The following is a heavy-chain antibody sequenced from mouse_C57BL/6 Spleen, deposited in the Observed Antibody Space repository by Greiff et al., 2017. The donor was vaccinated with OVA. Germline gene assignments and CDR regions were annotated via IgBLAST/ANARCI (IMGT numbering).Heavy chain of an antibody. V-gene: IGHV1-22*01. D-gene: IGHD2-5*01. CDR1: GYTFTDYN. Sequence: EVQVVESGPELVKPGASVKMSCKASGYTFTDYNMHWVKQSHGKSLEWIGYINPNNGGTSYNQKFKGKATLTVNKSSSTAYMELRSLTSEDSAVYYCAPAYYSKGAMDYWGQGTSVTVSS. J-gene: IGHJ4*01. CDR3: APAYYSKGAMDY. CDR2: INPNNGGT.